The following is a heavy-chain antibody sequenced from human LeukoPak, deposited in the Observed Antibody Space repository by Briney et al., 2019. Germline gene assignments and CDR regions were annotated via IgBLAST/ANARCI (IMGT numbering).Heavy chain of an antibody. CDR1: GFSLSISGMY. J-gene: IGHJ4*02. D-gene: IGHD3-10*01. V-gene: IGHV2-70*11. Sequence: SGPTLVNPTQTLTLTCTFSGFSLSISGMYVTWIRQPPGTALEWLARIDWDDDKYYSTSLKTRLTISKDTSKNQVVLTMTNMDPVDTATYYCARTSSFTLIRGLDQWGQGTLVTVSS. CDR2: IDWDDDK. CDR3: ARTSSFTLIRGLDQ.